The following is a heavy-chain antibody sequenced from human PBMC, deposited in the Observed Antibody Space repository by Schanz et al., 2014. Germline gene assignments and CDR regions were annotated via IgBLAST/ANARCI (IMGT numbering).Heavy chain of an antibody. J-gene: IGHJ5*02. CDR2: IYTNGST. D-gene: IGHD2-2*01. Sequence: QVQLQESGPGLVKPSETLSLTCTVSGGSISSFYWSWIRQPAGKGLEWLGRIYTNGSTKYNPSLKSRVTMSVNTSKTQSSLKPSSVTAADTAVYYCARGGYCSRTSCYFKGGWFDPWGQGTLVTVSS. V-gene: IGHV4-4*07. CDR1: GGSISSFY. CDR3: ARGGYCSRTSCYFKGGWFDP.